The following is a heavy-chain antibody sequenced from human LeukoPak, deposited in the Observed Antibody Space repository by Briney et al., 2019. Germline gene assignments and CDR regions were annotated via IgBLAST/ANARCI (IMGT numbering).Heavy chain of an antibody. CDR1: GGSFSGYY. CDR2: INHSGST. D-gene: IGHD5-18*01. J-gene: IGHJ4*02. V-gene: IGHV4-34*01. CDR3: ARGLETAMPTGFDY. Sequence: SETLSLTCAVYGGSFSGYYWSWIRQPPGKGLEWIGEINHSGSTNYNPSLKSRVTISVDTSKNQFSLKLSSVTAAETAVYYCARGLETAMPTGFDYWGQGTLVTVSS.